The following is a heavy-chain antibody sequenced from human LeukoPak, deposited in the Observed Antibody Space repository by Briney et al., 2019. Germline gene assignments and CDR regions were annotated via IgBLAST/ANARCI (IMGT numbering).Heavy chain of an antibody. V-gene: IGHV4-39*01. D-gene: IGHD1-26*01. CDR1: GGSIISIGYF. CDR2: IYYSGST. Sequence: PSETLSLTCTVSGGSIISIGYFWVWIRQPPGKGLEWIGSIYYSGSTYYNPSLKSRVTISVDTSKNQFSLKLSSVTAADTAVYYCARLNSGSGTLRFDYWGQGTLVTVSS. CDR3: ARLNSGSGTLRFDY. J-gene: IGHJ4*02.